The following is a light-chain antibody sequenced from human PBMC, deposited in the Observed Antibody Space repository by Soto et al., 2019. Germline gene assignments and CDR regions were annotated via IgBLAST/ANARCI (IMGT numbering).Light chain of an antibody. J-gene: IGKJ4*01. CDR3: QQYGNLPLT. V-gene: IGKV3-20*01. CDR1: QTITT. CDR2: RVS. Sequence: EIVLTQSPGTLSLSPGERATLSCRASQTITTLAWYQRKPGQAPRLLIYRVSSRATGVPDRFSGSGSGTDYTLTISRXEPEDFAVYYCQQYGNLPLTFGGGTKVDSK.